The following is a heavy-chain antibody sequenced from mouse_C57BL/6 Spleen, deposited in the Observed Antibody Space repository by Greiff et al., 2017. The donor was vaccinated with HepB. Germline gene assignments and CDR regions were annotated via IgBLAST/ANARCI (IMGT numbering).Heavy chain of an antibody. J-gene: IGHJ4*01. V-gene: IGHV2-6-1*01. CDR1: GFSLTSYG. D-gene: IGHD4-1*02. CDR2: IWSDGST. Sequence: VMLVESGPGLVAPSQSLSITCTVSGFSLTSYGVHWVRQPPGKGLEWLVVIWSDGSTTYNSALKSRLSISKDNSKSQVFLKMNSLQTDDTAMYYCARHLNWDPYAMDYWGQGTSVTVSS. CDR3: ARHLNWDPYAMDY.